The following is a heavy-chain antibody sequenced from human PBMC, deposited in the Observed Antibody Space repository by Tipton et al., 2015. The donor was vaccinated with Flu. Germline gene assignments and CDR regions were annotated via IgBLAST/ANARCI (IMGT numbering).Heavy chain of an antibody. D-gene: IGHD3-9*01. CDR1: GGSISSYY. CDR3: ARDRWDYDILTGYYFDY. J-gene: IGHJ4*02. Sequence: TLSLTCTVSGGSISSYYWSWIRQPAGKGLEWIGRIYTSGSTNYNPSLKSRVTMSVDTSKNQFPLKLSSVTAADTAVYYCARDRWDYDILTGYYFDYWGQGTLVTVSS. CDR2: IYTSGST. V-gene: IGHV4-4*07.